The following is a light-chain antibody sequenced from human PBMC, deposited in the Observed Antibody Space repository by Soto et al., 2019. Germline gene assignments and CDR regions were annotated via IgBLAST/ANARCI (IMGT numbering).Light chain of an antibody. J-gene: IGKJ1*01. V-gene: IGKV3-20*01. Sequence: EIVLTQSPGTLSLSPGERATLSCRASQYVIGSYLAWYQHKPGQAPRLLIYGASSRATDIPDRFSGSGSGTDFTLTISRLEPEDFAVYYCQQFGSSPWTFGQGTRVEIK. CDR2: GAS. CDR3: QQFGSSPWT. CDR1: QYVIGSY.